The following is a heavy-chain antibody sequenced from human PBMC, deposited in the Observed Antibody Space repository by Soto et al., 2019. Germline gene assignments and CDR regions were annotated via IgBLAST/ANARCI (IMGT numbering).Heavy chain of an antibody. D-gene: IGHD5-18*01. J-gene: IGHJ4*02. CDR2: ISYGGGT. CDR1: SGSLNSVGYC. CDR3: SRGILV. Sequence: QVQLQESGPGLVKPSQNLSLTCTVSSGSLNSVGYCWSCIRQHPGKGLDWIGCISYGGGTSYNPSLKSRVTISVDTSKNQFSLKLTSVTAADTAVYYCSRGILVWGQGALITVSS. V-gene: IGHV4-31*03.